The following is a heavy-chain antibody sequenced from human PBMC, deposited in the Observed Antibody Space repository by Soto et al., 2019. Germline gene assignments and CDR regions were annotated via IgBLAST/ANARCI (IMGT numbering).Heavy chain of an antibody. CDR3: ARAPRPAAIAVLDH. V-gene: IGHV1-8*01. D-gene: IGHD2-2*01. J-gene: IGHJ4*02. Sequence: QVQLEQSGTEVKEPGASVKVSCKASGYSFTSYNINWVRQTTGQGLEWMGWVNPSNGDAGLAQRFQGRVTMSSDPSITTAFVEVSSLAPEDAAIYFCARAPRPAAIAVLDHWGQGTLVSVSS. CDR2: VNPSNGDA. CDR1: GYSFTSYN.